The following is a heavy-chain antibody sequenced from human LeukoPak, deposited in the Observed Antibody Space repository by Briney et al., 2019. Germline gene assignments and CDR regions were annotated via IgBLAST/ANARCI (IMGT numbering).Heavy chain of an antibody. Sequence: PGGSLRLSCPASGFTFSSYAMSWVRQAPGKGLEWVSAISASGGSTYYADSVKGRFTISRDNSKNTLYLQMNSLRAEDTAVYYCAREGFGELLSLDYWGQGTLVTVSS. J-gene: IGHJ4*02. CDR3: AREGFGELLSLDY. D-gene: IGHD3-10*01. V-gene: IGHV3-23*01. CDR2: ISASGGST. CDR1: GFTFSSYA.